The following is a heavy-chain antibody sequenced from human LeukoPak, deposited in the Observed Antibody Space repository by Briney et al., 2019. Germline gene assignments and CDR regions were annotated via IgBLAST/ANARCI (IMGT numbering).Heavy chain of an antibody. CDR1: GYTFTAYY. CDR3: ARHYRSTDGFDI. CDR2: INPNSGGT. D-gene: IGHD3-10*01. V-gene: IGHV1-2*02. Sequence: GASVKVSFKASGYTFTAYYMNWVRQAPGQGLEWMGWINPNSGGTNFAQKFRGRVTMTRDTSISTAYMELSGLRSDDTAVYYCARHYRSTDGFDIWGQGTMVTVSS. J-gene: IGHJ3*02.